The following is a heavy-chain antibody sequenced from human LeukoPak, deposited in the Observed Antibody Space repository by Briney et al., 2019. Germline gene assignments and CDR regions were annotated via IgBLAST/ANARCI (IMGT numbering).Heavy chain of an antibody. Sequence: SETLSLTCTVSGGSISSYYWSWIRQPPGKGLEWIGCIYYGGSTKYNPSLKTRVTISADTSKNQFSLKLSSVTAADTAVYYCARVSDYGDYVGYWGQGTLVTVSS. J-gene: IGHJ4*02. CDR3: ARVSDYGDYVGY. V-gene: IGHV4-59*01. CDR1: GGSISSYY. D-gene: IGHD4-17*01. CDR2: IYYGGST.